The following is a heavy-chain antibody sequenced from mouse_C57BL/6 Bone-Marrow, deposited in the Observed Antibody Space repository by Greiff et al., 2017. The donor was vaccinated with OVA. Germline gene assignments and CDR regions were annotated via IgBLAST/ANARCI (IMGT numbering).Heavy chain of an antibody. D-gene: IGHD2-5*01. Sequence: EVKLVESGGGLVQPGGSLKLSCAASGFTFSEYYMYWVRQTPEKRLEWVAYISNGGGSTYYPDTVKGRFTISRDNAKNTLYLQMSRLKSEDTAMYYCARPAYYSNYDAMDYWGQGTSVTVSS. CDR1: GFTFSEYY. CDR2: ISNGGGST. J-gene: IGHJ4*01. V-gene: IGHV5-12*01. CDR3: ARPAYYSNYDAMDY.